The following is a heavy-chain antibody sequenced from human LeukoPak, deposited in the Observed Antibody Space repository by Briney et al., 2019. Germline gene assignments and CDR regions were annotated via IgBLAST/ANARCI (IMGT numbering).Heavy chain of an antibody. J-gene: IGHJ3*02. CDR2: ISSSSSYI. V-gene: IGHV3-21*01. CDR3: ARDRAEAFDI. CDR1: GFTLSSYS. Sequence: SGGSLRLSCAASGFTLSSYSMNWVRQAPGKGLEWVSSISSSSSYIYYADSVKGRFTISRDNAKNSLYLQMNSLRAEDTAVYYCARDRAEAFDIWGQGTMVTVSS.